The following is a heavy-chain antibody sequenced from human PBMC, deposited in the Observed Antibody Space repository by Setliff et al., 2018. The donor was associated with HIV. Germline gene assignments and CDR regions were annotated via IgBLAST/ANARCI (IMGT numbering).Heavy chain of an antibody. J-gene: IGHJ4*02. CDR1: GDTFTSHA. Sequence: GASVKVSCKASGDTFTSHAISWVRQAPGQGLEWMGGIIPIFGTPNYAQKFKGRLTITADESTSTVYMELTRLRSEDTAVYYCARTLGYCSGGSCYLDYWGQGTLVTVSS. CDR3: ARTLGYCSGGSCYLDY. CDR2: IIPIFGTP. D-gene: IGHD2-15*01. V-gene: IGHV1-69*13.